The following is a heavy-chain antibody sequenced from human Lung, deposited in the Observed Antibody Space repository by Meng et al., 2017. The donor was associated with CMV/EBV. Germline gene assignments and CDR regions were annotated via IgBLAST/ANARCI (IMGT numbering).Heavy chain of an antibody. CDR3: ATDQQYSSSIY. Sequence: SETXSLTCTVSGDSISSSSYYWGWIRQPPGKGLEWIGSIYYSGSTNYNPSLKSRVTISIDTSKNQFSLKLSSVTAADTAVYYCATDQQYSSSIYWGQGPLVTVSS. J-gene: IGHJ4*02. V-gene: IGHV4-39*07. CDR2: IYYSGST. CDR1: GDSISSSSYY. D-gene: IGHD6-6*01.